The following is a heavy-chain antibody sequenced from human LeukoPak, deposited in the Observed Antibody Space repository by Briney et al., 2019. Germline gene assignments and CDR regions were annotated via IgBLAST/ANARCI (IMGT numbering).Heavy chain of an antibody. CDR1: GGSFSGYY. CDR3: ARTTEGGYTYDYFYYYYMDV. D-gene: IGHD5-18*01. CDR2: IYYTGST. Sequence: PSETLSLTCAVYGGSFSGYYWSWIRQPPGKGLEWIGYIYYTGSTNYNPSLKRRVTISVDMSKNQFSLKLSSVTAADTAVYYCARTTEGGYTYDYFYYYYMDVWGKGTTVTISS. V-gene: IGHV4-59*01. J-gene: IGHJ6*03.